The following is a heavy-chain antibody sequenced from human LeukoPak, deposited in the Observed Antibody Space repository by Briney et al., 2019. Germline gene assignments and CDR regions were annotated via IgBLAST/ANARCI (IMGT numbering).Heavy chain of an antibody. CDR2: IIPIFGTA. J-gene: IGHJ6*02. CDR1: GGTFSSYA. Sequence: SVKVSCKASGGTFSSYAISWVRQAPGQGLEWMGGIIPIFGTANYAQKFQGRVTITADESTSTAYMELRSLRSDDTAVYYCARDRDSTKARYYGMDVWGQGTTVTVSS. V-gene: IGHV1-69*13. CDR3: ARDRDSTKARYYGMDV. D-gene: IGHD6-13*01.